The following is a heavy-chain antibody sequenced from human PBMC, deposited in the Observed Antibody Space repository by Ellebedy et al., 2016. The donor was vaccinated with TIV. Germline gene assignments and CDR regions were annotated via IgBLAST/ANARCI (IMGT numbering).Heavy chain of an antibody. CDR3: ATSHNGFLN. D-gene: IGHD5-24*01. CDR2: ITSPGGYK. V-gene: IGHV3-21*01. CDR1: GFSFSVYA. Sequence: GESLKISXAASGFSFSVYAMNWVRQAPGKGLEWVSAITSPGGYKHYAESVKGRFTISRDNAKSSLFLQMNSLRAEDTAFYYCATSHNGFLNWGQGALVTVSS. J-gene: IGHJ4*02.